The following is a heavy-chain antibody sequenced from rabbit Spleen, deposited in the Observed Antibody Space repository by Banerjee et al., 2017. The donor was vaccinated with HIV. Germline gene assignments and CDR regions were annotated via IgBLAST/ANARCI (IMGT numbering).Heavy chain of an antibody. Sequence: QEQLVESGGGLVQPEGSLTLTCTASGFSFSSSYYMCWVRQAPGKGLEWIACINAATGKPVYAPWAKGRFTISRTSSTTVTLRMTSLTAADRATYFCARDLVGVIGWNFYLWGPGTLVTVS. V-gene: IGHV1S45*01. J-gene: IGHJ4*01. CDR3: ARDLVGVIGWNFYL. D-gene: IGHD1-1*01. CDR2: INAATGKP. CDR1: GFSFSSSYY.